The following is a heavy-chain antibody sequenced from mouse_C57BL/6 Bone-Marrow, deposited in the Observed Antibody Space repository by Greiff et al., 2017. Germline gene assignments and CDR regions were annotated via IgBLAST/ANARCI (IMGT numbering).Heavy chain of an antibody. V-gene: IGHV14-3*01. Sequence: EVQLQQSVAELVRPGASVKLSCTASGFNIKNTYMHWVKQRPEQGLEWIGRIDPANGNTKYAPKFQGKATLTADTSSTTAYLQLRSLTSEYTAIYYCASGYYYGSSLSRDLYAIDYWGPGDSVPVST. J-gene: IGHJ4*01. CDR1: GFNIKNTY. CDR3: ASGYYYGSSLSRDLYAIDY. CDR2: IDPANGNT. D-gene: IGHD1-1*01.